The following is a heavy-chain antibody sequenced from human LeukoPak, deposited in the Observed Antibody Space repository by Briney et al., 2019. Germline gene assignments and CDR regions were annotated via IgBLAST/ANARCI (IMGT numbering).Heavy chain of an antibody. CDR3: ASYLTSIPSGMDV. V-gene: IGHV3-74*01. CDR2: IRTDGISR. D-gene: IGHD2/OR15-2a*01. CDR1: GXTFSRYW. Sequence: GGSLRLSCAASGXTFSRYWMHWLRQAPRKGLVWVSRIRTDGISRSYAASVKGRFTISRDNRKTPLYLQMNSLRAEDTAVYYCASYLTSIPSGMDVWGQGATVTVSS. J-gene: IGHJ6*02.